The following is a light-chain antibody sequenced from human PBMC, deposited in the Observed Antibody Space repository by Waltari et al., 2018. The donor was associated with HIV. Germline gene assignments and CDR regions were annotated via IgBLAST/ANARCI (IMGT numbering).Light chain of an antibody. Sequence: QSALTQPASVSGSPGQSITISCTGTSSDVGGYNLVSWYQQHPGKAPKLMIYEVSKRPSGVSNRFSGSKSGNTASLTISGLQAEDEADYYCCSYAGINPVAFGGGTNLTVL. V-gene: IGLV2-23*02. CDR1: SSDVGGYNL. J-gene: IGLJ2*01. CDR3: CSYAGINPVA. CDR2: EVS.